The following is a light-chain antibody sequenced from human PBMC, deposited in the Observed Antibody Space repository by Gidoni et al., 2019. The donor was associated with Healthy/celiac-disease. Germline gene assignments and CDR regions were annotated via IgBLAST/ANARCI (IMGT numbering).Light chain of an antibody. Sequence: QSALTQPRSVSGSPGQSVTVSCTGTSSDIGRYNYVSWYQQHPDKAPRLMIYDVNKRPSGVPDRFSGSKSGNTASLTISGLQAEDEADYYCCSYAGSYTVVFGGGTKVTVL. CDR3: CSYAGSYTVV. V-gene: IGLV2-11*01. J-gene: IGLJ3*02. CDR2: DVN. CDR1: SSDIGRYNY.